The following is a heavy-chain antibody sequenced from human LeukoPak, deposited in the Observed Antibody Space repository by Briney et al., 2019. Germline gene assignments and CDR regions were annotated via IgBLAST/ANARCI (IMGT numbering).Heavy chain of an antibody. D-gene: IGHD3/OR15-3a*01. V-gene: IGHV3-21*01. CDR2: ISSSSSYI. CDR1: GFTFSSYS. Sequence: GGSLRLSCAASGFTFSSYSMNWGRQAPGKGREWVSSISSSSSYIYYADSVKGRFTISRDNAKNSLYLQMNSLRAEDTAVYYCARDPFFGQPPDDWGQGTLVTVSS. CDR3: ARDPFFGQPPDD. J-gene: IGHJ4*02.